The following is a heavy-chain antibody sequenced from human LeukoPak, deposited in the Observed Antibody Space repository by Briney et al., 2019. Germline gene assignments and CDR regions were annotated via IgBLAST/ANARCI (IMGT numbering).Heavy chain of an antibody. CDR1: GFTFSNYD. D-gene: IGHD1-26*01. CDR3: AKDRNSGTYYDH. CDR2: ISGSGGST. J-gene: IGHJ4*02. V-gene: IGHV3-23*01. Sequence: GGSLRLSCAASGFTFSNYDMSWVRQAPGKGLEWVSAISGSGGSTYYADPVKGRFTISRDNSKNTLYLQMNSLRAEDTAVYYCAKDRNSGTYYDHWGQGTLVTVSS.